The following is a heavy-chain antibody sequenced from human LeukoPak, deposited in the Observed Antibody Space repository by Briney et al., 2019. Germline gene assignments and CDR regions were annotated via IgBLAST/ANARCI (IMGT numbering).Heavy chain of an antibody. CDR2: IYHSGST. CDR1: GGSISSSNW. V-gene: IGHV4-4*02. J-gene: IGHJ5*02. D-gene: IGHD3-10*01. Sequence: SGTLSLTCAVSGGSISSSNWWSWVRQPPGKGLEWIGEIYHSGSTNYNPSLKSRVTISVDKSKNQFSLKLSSVTAADTAVYYCARGNLKADYYGSGSYLNWFDPWGQGTLVTVSS. CDR3: ARGNLKADYYGSGSYLNWFDP.